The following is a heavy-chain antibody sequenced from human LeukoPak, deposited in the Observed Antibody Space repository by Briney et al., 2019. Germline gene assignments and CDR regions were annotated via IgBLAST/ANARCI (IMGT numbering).Heavy chain of an antibody. CDR3: ARGVSMTTMTN. J-gene: IGHJ4*02. CDR2: IYYGGIT. Sequence: SETLSLTCTVSGGSISSHYWSWIRQPPGKRLEWIGYIYYGGITTYNPSLKSRVTISVDTSKNQFSLKLTSVTAADTAVYYCARGVSMTTMTNWGQGTLVTVSS. CDR1: GGSISSHY. D-gene: IGHD4-17*01. V-gene: IGHV4-59*11.